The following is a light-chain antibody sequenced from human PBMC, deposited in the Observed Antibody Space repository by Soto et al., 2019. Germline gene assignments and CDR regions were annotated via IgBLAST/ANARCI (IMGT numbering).Light chain of an antibody. J-gene: IGKJ1*01. CDR1: QSVSIN. V-gene: IGKV3-15*01. CDR2: GAS. CDR3: QQYHNWPPWT. Sequence: EIVRTQSPATLSVSPGXRATLSCRASQSVSINLAWYQQKLGQAPRLLIYGASTRATGIPAMFSGSGSGTAFTLTISSLQSEDFAVYYCQQYHNWPPWTFGQGTKVDIK.